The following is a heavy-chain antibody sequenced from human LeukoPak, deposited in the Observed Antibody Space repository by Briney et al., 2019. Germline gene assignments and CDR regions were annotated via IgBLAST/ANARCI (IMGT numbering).Heavy chain of an antibody. V-gene: IGHV1-8*01. Sequence: ASVKVSCKASGYTFTSYDINWVRQATGQGLEWMGWMNPNSGNTGYAQKFQGRVTMTEDTSTDTAYMELSSLRSEDTAVYYCATVFSGRYFDWLFQFDYWGQGTLVTVSS. J-gene: IGHJ4*02. CDR1: GYTFTSYD. CDR2: MNPNSGNT. D-gene: IGHD3-9*01. CDR3: ATVFSGRYFDWLFQFDY.